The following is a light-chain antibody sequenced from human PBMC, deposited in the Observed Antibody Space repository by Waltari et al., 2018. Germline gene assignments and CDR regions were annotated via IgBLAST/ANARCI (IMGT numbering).Light chain of an antibody. Sequence: DIQMTQSPSSLSASVGDRVTITCRAGQTIPRYLNWYQQKPGKAPKLLIYGISNLHSGVPSRFSGSGSGTDFTLTISSLQPEDFATYYCQQSTSIPLTFGGGTKVDIK. CDR2: GIS. CDR1: QTIPRY. V-gene: IGKV1-39*01. J-gene: IGKJ4*01. CDR3: QQSTSIPLT.